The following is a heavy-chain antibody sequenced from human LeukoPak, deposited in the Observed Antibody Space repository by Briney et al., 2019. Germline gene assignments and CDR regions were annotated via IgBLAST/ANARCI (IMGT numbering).Heavy chain of an antibody. CDR3: ARRITMVRGVIWDNWFDP. CDR1: GYSFTSYW. D-gene: IGHD3-10*01. Sequence: GESLKISCKGSGYSFTSYWIGWVRQMPGKGLEWMGIIYPGDSDTRYSPSFQGQVTISADKSISTAYLQWSSLKASDTAMYYCARRITMVRGVIWDNWFDPWGQGTLVPVSS. V-gene: IGHV5-51*01. J-gene: IGHJ5*02. CDR2: IYPGDSDT.